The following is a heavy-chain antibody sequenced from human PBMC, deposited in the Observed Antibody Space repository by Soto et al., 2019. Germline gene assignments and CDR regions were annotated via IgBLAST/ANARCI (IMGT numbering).Heavy chain of an antibody. D-gene: IGHD5-18*01. CDR3: ARAGTAMVTLDY. V-gene: IGHV4-59*01. CDR2: IYYTGST. J-gene: IGHJ4*02. CDR1: GGSTSRYF. Sequence: TSETLSLTCTVSGGSTSRYFWSWIRQPPGKGLEWIGYIYYTGSTNYNPSLKSRVTISVDTSKNQFSLKLSSVTAADTAVYYCARAGTAMVTLDYWGQGTLVTVSS.